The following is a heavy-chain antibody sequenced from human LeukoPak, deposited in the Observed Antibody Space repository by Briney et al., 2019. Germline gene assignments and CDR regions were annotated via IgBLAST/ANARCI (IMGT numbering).Heavy chain of an antibody. CDR2: IKSKTDGGTT. J-gene: IGHJ4*02. CDR3: TTITMIREHEDY. Sequence: PGGSLRLSCAASGFTFSKAWMSWVRQAPGKGLEWVCRIKSKTDGGTTDYAAPVKGRFTISRDDSKNTLSLQMNSLKTEDTAVYFCTTITMIREHEDYWGQGTLVTVSS. V-gene: IGHV3-15*01. D-gene: IGHD3-10*01. CDR1: GFTFSKAW.